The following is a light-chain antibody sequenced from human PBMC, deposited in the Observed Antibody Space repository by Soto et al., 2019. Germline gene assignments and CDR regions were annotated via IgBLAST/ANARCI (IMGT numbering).Light chain of an antibody. CDR1: QDISNY. J-gene: IGKJ5*01. Sequence: DIQMTQSPSSLSASVGDRVTITCQASQDISNYLNWYQQKLGKAPKLLIYDASNFETGVPSRFSGSGSGTDFTFTISSLQPEDIATYYCQQYSHLITVGQGTRLEIK. CDR3: QQYSHLIT. V-gene: IGKV1-33*01. CDR2: DAS.